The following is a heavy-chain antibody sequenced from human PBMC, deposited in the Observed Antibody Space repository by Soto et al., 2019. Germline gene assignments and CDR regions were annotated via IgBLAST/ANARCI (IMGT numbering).Heavy chain of an antibody. CDR2: IYYSGST. CDR1: GGSSRSSSYY. Sequence: LETHPHTCPVSGGSSRSSSYYWGWIRQPPGKGLEWIGYIYYSGSTNYNPPLKSRVTISVDTSKNQFSLKLSSVTAADTAVYYCARRGSGSYSDYWGQGTLVTVSS. V-gene: IGHV4-39*01. J-gene: IGHJ4*02. D-gene: IGHD1-26*01. CDR3: ARRGSGSYSDY.